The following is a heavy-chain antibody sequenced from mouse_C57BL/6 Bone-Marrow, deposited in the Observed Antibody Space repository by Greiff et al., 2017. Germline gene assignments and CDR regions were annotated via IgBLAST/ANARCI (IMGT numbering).Heavy chain of an antibody. CDR3: ASPGVTTAIDYAMDY. D-gene: IGHD1-2*01. J-gene: IGHJ4*01. CDR1: GFNIKNTY. V-gene: IGHV14-3*01. Sequence: EVQLQQSVAELVRPGASVKLSCTASGFNIKNTYMHWVKQRPEQGLEWIGRIDPANGNTKYAPKFQGKATITADTSSNPAYLQLSSLTSEDTAIYYWASPGVTTAIDYAMDYWGQGTSVTVSS. CDR2: IDPANGNT.